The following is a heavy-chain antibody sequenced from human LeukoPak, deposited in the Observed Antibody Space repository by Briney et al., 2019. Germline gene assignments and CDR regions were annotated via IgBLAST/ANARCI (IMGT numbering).Heavy chain of an antibody. J-gene: IGHJ3*02. D-gene: IGHD3-22*01. CDR1: SGSISGYY. V-gene: IGHV4-59*01. CDR2: IYDSGST. CDR3: ARGPYSYDSSGAFDI. Sequence: SETLSLTCTVSSGSISGYYWSWIRQPPGKGLEWIGYIYDSGSTDYNPSLKSRVTISVDTSKNQVSLKLTSVTAADTAVYFCARGPYSYDSSGAFDIWGQGTMVTVSS.